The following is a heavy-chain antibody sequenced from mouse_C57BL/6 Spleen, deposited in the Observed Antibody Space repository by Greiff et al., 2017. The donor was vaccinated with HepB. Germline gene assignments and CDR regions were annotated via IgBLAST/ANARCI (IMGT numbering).Heavy chain of an antibody. CDR3: ARSYYYGSSPWYFDV. V-gene: IGHV1-39*01. J-gene: IGHJ1*03. CDR2: INPNYGTT. Sequence: EVQGVESGPELVKPGASVKISCKASGYSFTDYNMNWVKQSNGKSLEWIGVINPNYGTTSYNQKFKGKATLTVDQSSSTAYMQLNSLTSEDSAVYYCARSYYYGSSPWYFDVWGTGTTVTVSS. D-gene: IGHD1-1*01. CDR1: GYSFTDYN.